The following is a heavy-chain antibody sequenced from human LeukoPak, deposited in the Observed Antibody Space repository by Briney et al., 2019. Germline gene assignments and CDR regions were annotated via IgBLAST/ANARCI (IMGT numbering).Heavy chain of an antibody. CDR3: ASGGVLLWFGEFSDY. J-gene: IGHJ4*02. Sequence: SETLSLTCTVSGGSISSSSYYWGWIRQPPGKGLEWIGSIYYSGSTYYNPSLKSRVTISVDTSKNQFSLKLSSVTAADTAVYYCASGGVLLWFGEFSDYWGQGTLVTVSS. D-gene: IGHD3-10*01. CDR2: IYYSGST. V-gene: IGHV4-39*07. CDR1: GGSISSSSYY.